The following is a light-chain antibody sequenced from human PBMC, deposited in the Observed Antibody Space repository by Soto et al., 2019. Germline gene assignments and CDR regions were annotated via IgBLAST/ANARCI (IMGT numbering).Light chain of an antibody. J-gene: IGLJ3*02. V-gene: IGLV2-14*01. Sequence: QAVVTQPASVSGSPGQSITISCTGTGGDVGAYNSVSWYQQHPGKAPKLMIYEVSHRPSGISNRFSGSKSGNTASLTISGLQTEDEADYYCASYTTSRPVVFGGGTKLTVL. CDR1: GGDVGAYNS. CDR2: EVS. CDR3: ASYTTSRPVV.